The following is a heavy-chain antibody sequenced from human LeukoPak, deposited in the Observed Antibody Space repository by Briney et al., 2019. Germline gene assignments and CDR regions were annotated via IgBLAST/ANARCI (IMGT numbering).Heavy chain of an antibody. D-gene: IGHD3-22*01. J-gene: IGHJ4*02. CDR2: IYPGDSET. CDR3: AGHPYYYDSSGYSLDY. V-gene: IGHV5-51*01. Sequence: GESLKISCEGSGYSFTSYWIGWVRQMPGKGLEWMGIIYPGDSETRYSPSFQGQVSISADKSISTAYLQWSSLKASDTAIYYCAGHPYYYDSSGYSLDYWGQGTLVTVSS. CDR1: GYSFTSYW.